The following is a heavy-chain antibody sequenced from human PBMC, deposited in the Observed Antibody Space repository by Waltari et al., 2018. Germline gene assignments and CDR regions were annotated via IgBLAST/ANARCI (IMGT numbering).Heavy chain of an antibody. Sequence: QVQLQQWGAGLLKPSETLSLTCAVYGGSFSGYYWSWIRQPPGKGLEWIGEINHRGSTNSNPSLKIRFTISVATSKNQFSLKLSSVTAADTAVYYCARGYFVVTTPFDYWGQGTLVTVSS. CDR1: GGSFSGYY. CDR3: ARGYFVVTTPFDY. D-gene: IGHD2-2*01. CDR2: INHRGST. V-gene: IGHV4-34*01. J-gene: IGHJ4*02.